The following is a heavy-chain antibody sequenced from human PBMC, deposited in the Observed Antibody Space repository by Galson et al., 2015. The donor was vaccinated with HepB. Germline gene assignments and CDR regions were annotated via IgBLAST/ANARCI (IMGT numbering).Heavy chain of an antibody. Sequence: SLRLSCAASGFTFSNHSMNWVRQAPGKGLEWVSSISSDSVYIYYADSVKDRSTISRDNARDSLYLQMNSLRVEDTAVYFCVKGLFFVDYWGQGTLVAVSS. D-gene: IGHD3-16*01. CDR1: GFTFSNHS. V-gene: IGHV3-21*04. CDR3: VKGLFFVDY. J-gene: IGHJ4*02. CDR2: ISSDSVYI.